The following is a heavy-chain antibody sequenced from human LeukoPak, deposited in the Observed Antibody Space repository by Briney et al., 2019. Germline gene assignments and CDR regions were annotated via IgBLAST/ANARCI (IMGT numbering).Heavy chain of an antibody. Sequence: ASVKVSCKASGYTFTGYYMHWVRQAPGQGLEWMGWINPNSGGTNYAQKLQGRVTMTTDTSTSTAYMELRSLRSDDTAVYYCARVDSSGWPPFDYWGQGTLVTVSS. CDR3: ARVDSSGWPPFDY. V-gene: IGHV1-2*02. CDR2: INPNSGGT. D-gene: IGHD6-19*01. CDR1: GYTFTGYY. J-gene: IGHJ4*02.